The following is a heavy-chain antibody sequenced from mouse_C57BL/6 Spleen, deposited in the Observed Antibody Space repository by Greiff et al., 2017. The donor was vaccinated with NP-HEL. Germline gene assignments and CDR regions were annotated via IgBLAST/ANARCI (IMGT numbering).Heavy chain of an antibody. J-gene: IGHJ3*01. D-gene: IGHD1-1*01. V-gene: IGHV1-53*01. CDR1: GYTSTSYW. Sequence: QVQLQQPGTELVKPGASVKLSCKASGYTSTSYWMHWVKQRPGQGLEWIGNINPSNGGTNYNEKFKSKATLTVDKSSSTAYMQLSSLTSEDSAVYYCARSPYGSSLAWFAYWGQGTLVTVSA. CDR3: ARSPYGSSLAWFAY. CDR2: INPSNGGT.